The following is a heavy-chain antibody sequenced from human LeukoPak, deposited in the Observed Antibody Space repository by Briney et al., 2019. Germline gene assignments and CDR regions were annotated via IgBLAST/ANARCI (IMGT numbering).Heavy chain of an antibody. CDR1: GGSISSSSYY. CDR3: ASALWFGELELDP. V-gene: IGHV4-39*01. D-gene: IGHD3-10*01. Sequence: PSETLSLTCTVSGGSISSSSYYWGWIRQPPGKGLEWIGSIYYSGSTYYNPSLKSRVTISVDMSKNQFSMKLSSVTAADTAVYYCASALWFGELELDPWGQGTLVTVSS. CDR2: IYYSGST. J-gene: IGHJ5*02.